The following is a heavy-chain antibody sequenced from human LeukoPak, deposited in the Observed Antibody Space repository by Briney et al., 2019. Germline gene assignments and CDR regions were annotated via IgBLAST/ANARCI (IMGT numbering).Heavy chain of an antibody. V-gene: IGHV3-48*01. CDR1: GFTFSSYS. Sequence: PGGSLRLSCAASGFTFSSYSMNWVRQAPGKGLEWVSYISGSGTTIYYTDSVKGRFTIFRDNAKNSLYLQMNSLRAEDTAVYYCARDYSSGSYYFDYWGQGTLVTVSS. CDR2: ISGSGTTI. D-gene: IGHD6-25*01. CDR3: ARDYSSGSYYFDY. J-gene: IGHJ4*02.